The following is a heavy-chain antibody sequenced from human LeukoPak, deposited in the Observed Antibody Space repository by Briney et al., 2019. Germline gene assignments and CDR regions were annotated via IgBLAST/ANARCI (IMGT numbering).Heavy chain of an antibody. V-gene: IGHV3-11*01. CDR1: GFTFSDYY. Sequence: GGSLRLSCAASGFTFSDYYMSWIRQAPGKGLEWVSYISSSGSTIYYADSVKGRFTISRGNAKNSLYLQMNSLRAEDTAVYYCARDVVPAASPPYNRFDPWGQGTLVTVSS. CDR3: ARDVVPAASPPYNRFDP. CDR2: ISSSGSTI. D-gene: IGHD2-2*01. J-gene: IGHJ5*02.